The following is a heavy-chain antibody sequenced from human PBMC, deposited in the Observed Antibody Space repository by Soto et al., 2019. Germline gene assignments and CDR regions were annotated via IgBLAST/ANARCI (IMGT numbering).Heavy chain of an antibody. Sequence: SETLSLICTVSGGSISSGGDYWSWIRQHPGKGLEWIGYIYYSGSTYYNPSLKSRVTISVDTSKNQFSLKLSSVTAADTAVYYCARDSSVTGTTAKIDAFDIWGQGTMVTVSS. J-gene: IGHJ3*02. CDR3: ARDSSVTGTTAKIDAFDI. CDR1: GGSISSGGDY. D-gene: IGHD1-7*01. V-gene: IGHV4-31*03. CDR2: IYYSGST.